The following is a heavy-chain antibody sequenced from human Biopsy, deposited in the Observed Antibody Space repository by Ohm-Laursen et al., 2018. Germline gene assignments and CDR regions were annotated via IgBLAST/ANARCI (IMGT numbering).Heavy chain of an antibody. J-gene: IGHJ3*02. CDR1: GFSFEDYG. CDR3: VKDKDFRDAFDI. Sequence: SLRLSCAASGFSFEDYGMHWVRQAPGKGLEWVSSISWQSATRNYADSAKGRFAISRDNAKKSLYLEVDSLRDEDTALYYCVKDKDFRDAFDIWGQGTMVTVSS. D-gene: IGHD3-3*01. V-gene: IGHV3-9*01. CDR2: ISWQSATR.